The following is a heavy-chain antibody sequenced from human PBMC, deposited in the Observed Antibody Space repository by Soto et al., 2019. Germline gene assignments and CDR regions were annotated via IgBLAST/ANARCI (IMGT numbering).Heavy chain of an antibody. CDR1: GGSFSGYY. J-gene: IGHJ4*02. CDR2: INHSGST. D-gene: IGHD6-19*01. Sequence: TSETLSLTCAVYGGSFSGYYWSWIRQPPGKGLEWIGEINHSGSTNYNPSLKSRVTISVDTSKNQFSLKLSSVTAADTAVYYCARVNLMKYSSGLDYWGQGTLVTVSS. CDR3: ARVNLMKYSSGLDY. V-gene: IGHV4-34*01.